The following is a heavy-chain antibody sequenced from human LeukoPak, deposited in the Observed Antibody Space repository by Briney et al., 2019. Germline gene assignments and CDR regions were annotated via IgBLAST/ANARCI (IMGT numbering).Heavy chain of an antibody. CDR3: ASWGL. D-gene: IGHD3-16*01. J-gene: IGHJ4*02. CDR2: IKPDASET. V-gene: IGHV3-7*05. CDR1: GITFSAYW. Sequence: GGSLRLSCAASGITFSAYWMGWVRQAPGKGLEWVANIKPDASETYYVDSVKGRFAISRDNAKNSLYLQMNSLRAEDTAVYYCASWGLWGQGTLVTVSS.